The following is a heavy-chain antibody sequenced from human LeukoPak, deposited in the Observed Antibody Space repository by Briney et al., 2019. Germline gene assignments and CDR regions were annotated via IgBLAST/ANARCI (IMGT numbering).Heavy chain of an antibody. V-gene: IGHV1-2*02. J-gene: IGHJ6*03. D-gene: IGHD3-16*02. CDR1: GYTFTGYY. CDR2: INPNSGGT. CDR3: ARGGGFGGVIDLRYYYYYYYMDV. Sequence: ASVKVSCKASGYTFTGYYMHWVRQAPGQGLEWMGWINPNSGGTNYAQKFQGRVTMTRDTSISTAYMELSRLRSDDTAVYYCARGGGFGGVIDLRYYYYYYYMDVWGKGTTVTISS.